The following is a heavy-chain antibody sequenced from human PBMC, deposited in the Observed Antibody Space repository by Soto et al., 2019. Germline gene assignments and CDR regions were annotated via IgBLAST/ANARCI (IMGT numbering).Heavy chain of an antibody. J-gene: IGHJ6*02. Sequence: ETLSLTCTLSGGSMSSYYWSWIRQPPGKGLEWIGYISYSGTTTYNPSLKSRVTMSIDTSNNQFSLRLSSVTAADTAVYYCARRRPSPYYYGIDVWGQGTTVTVSS. CDR3: ARRRPSPYYYGIDV. CDR1: GGSMSSYY. CDR2: ISYSGTT. D-gene: IGHD3-16*01. V-gene: IGHV4-59*08.